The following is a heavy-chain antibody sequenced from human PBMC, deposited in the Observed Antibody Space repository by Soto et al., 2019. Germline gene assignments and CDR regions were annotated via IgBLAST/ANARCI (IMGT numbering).Heavy chain of an antibody. D-gene: IGHD3-9*01. Sequence: ASVKVSCKASGYTFTSYGISWVRQAPGQGLEWMGWISAYNGNTNYAQRLQGRVTMTTDTSTSTVYMELRSLRSDDTAMYYCARGDFDWLRDFDYRGQGTLVTVSS. CDR2: ISAYNGNT. CDR3: ARGDFDWLRDFDY. J-gene: IGHJ4*02. V-gene: IGHV1-18*01. CDR1: GYTFTSYG.